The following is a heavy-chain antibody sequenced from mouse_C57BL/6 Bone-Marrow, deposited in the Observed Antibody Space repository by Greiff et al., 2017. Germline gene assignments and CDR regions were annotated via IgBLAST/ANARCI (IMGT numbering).Heavy chain of an antibody. J-gene: IGHJ3*01. CDR1: GYTFTDYY. V-gene: IGHV1-19*01. CDR3: ARSLYYYGSSWFAY. CDR2: LNPYNGGT. Sequence: EVQLQQPGPVLVKPGASVKMSCKASGYTFTDYYMNWVKQSHGKSLEWIGVLNPYNGGTSYNQKFKGKATLTVDKSSSTAYMELIRLPSEDSAVYYCARSLYYYGSSWFAYWGQGTLVTVSA. D-gene: IGHD1-1*01.